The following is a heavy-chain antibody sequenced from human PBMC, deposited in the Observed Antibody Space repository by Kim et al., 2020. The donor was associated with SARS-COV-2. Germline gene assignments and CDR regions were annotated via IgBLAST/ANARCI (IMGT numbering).Heavy chain of an antibody. CDR3: AKGGVSGSGWPYANQLDQEYFQH. V-gene: IGHV3-33*06. Sequence: GGSLRLSCAASGFTFSSYGMHWVRQAPGKGLEWVAVIWYDGSNKYYADSVKGRFTISRDNSKNTLYLQMNSLRAEDTAVYYCAKGGVSGSGWPYANQLDQEYFQHWGQGTLVTVSS. CDR1: GFTFSSYG. J-gene: IGHJ1*01. D-gene: IGHD6-19*01. CDR2: IWYDGSNK.